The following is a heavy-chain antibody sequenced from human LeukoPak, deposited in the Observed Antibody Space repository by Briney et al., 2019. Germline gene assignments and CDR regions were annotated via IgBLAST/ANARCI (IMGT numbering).Heavy chain of an antibody. CDR1: GASISSYY. CDR2: IHYSGDT. CDR3: AGYCGGGSCADS. J-gene: IGHJ4*02. Sequence: SETLSLTCTVSGASISSYYWTWIRQPPGKGLEWIGYIHYSGDTKCNPSLKSRVTISVDTSKNQVSLQLNSVTAADTAVYYCAGYCGGGSCADSWGQGTLVTVSS. D-gene: IGHD2-15*01. V-gene: IGHV4-59*08.